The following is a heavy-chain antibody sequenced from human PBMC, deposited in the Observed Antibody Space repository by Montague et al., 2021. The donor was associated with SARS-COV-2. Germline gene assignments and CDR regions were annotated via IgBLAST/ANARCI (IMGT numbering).Heavy chain of an antibody. J-gene: IGHJ4*02. V-gene: IGHV4-39*01. Sequence: SETLSLTCSVSGGSFSSGDSYWGWLRQAPGKGLEWIGDLHYAGSAYYNPSLRSRVTISADTSKNLFSLKLNSVTAADTAVYYCVATYNGNWYYFDYWGQGTLVTVSS. CDR2: LHYAGSA. D-gene: IGHD6-13*01. CDR3: VATYNGNWYYFDY. CDR1: GGSFSSGDSY.